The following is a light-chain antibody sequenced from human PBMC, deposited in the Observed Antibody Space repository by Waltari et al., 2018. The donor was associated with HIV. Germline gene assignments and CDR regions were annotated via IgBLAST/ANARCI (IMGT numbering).Light chain of an antibody. CDR3: QQTGSFPFA. V-gene: IGKV1-12*02. CDR2: DAF. J-gene: IGKJ3*01. CDR1: QGINTR. Sequence: DIQMTQSPSSVSASVGDRLTITCRASQGINTRLAWYQPKPGKAPKLLIYDAFTLRGGVPAPFGRSGSGTDFTLTIPNLPPEDFATYFCQQTGSFPFAFGPGTKVNIK.